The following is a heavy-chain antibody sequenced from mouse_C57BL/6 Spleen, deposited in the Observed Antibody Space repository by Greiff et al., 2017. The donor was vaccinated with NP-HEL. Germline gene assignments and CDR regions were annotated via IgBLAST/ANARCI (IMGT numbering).Heavy chain of an antibody. CDR2: IYPGGGYT. CDR3: AMDYYGSPFAY. V-gene: IGHV1-63*01. CDR1: GYTFTNYW. D-gene: IGHD1-1*01. J-gene: IGHJ3*01. Sequence: VKLQESGAELVRPGTSVKMSCKASGYTFTNYWIGWAKQRPGHGLEWIGDIYPGGGYTNYNEKFKGKATLTADKSSSTAYMQFSSLTSEDSAIYYCAMDYYGSPFAYWGQGTLVTVSA.